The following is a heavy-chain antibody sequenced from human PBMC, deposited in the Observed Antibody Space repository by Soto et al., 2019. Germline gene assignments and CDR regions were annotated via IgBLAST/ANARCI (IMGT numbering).Heavy chain of an antibody. V-gene: IGHV2-5*02. CDR1: GFSLTTSGVG. CDR2: IYWDDDK. Sequence: QITLNESGPTVVRPTETLTLTCRFSGFSLTTSGVGVGWIRQSPGKAPERLALIYWDDDKRYSACLKSRLTITKDTSKNQVVLTVSDLDPTDTATYYCAHRVLRTVFGLVTTTAIYFDFWGQGTPVAVSS. D-gene: IGHD3-3*01. J-gene: IGHJ4*02. CDR3: AHRVLRTVFGLVTTTAIYFDF.